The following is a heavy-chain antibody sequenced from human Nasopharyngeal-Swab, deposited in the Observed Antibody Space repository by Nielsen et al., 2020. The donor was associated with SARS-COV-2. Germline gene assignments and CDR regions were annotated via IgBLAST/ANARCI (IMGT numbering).Heavy chain of an antibody. J-gene: IGHJ4*02. CDR3: AKEVAAAIGEYYFDY. D-gene: IGHD6-13*01. V-gene: IGHV3-23*01. CDR1: GFTFSSDA. CDR2: ISGSGGST. Sequence: GGSLRLACAASGFTFSSDAMSWVRQAPGKGLEWVSAISGSGGSTYYADSVKGRFTISRDNSKNTLYLQMNSLRAEDTAVYYCAKEVAAAIGEYYFDYWGQGTLVTVSS.